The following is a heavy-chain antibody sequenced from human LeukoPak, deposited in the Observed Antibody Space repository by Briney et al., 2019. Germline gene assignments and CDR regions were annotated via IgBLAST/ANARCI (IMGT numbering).Heavy chain of an antibody. V-gene: IGHV4-4*07. CDR1: GVSISSYY. J-gene: IGHJ4*02. D-gene: IGHD3-9*01. Sequence: MTSETLSLTCTVSGVSISSYYWSWIRQPAGKGLEWIGRIYTSGSTNYNPSLKSRVTMSVDTSKNQFSLKLSSVTAADTAVYYCARDSRYFDWFLFDYWGQGTLVTVSS. CDR3: ARDSRYFDWFLFDY. CDR2: IYTSGST.